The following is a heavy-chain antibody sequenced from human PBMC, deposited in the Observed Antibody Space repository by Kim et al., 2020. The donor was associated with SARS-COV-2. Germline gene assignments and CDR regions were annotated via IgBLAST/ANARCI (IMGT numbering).Heavy chain of an antibody. V-gene: IGHV6-1*01. D-gene: IGHD3-10*01. Sequence: SQTLSLTCAISGDSVSSNSAAWNWIRQSPSRGLEWLGRTYYRSKWYNDYAVSVKSRITINPDTSKNQFSLQLNSVTPEDTAVYYCARDPLWFGELLSRHYYYGMDVWVQGTTVTVSS. CDR2: TYYRSKWYN. CDR3: ARDPLWFGELLSRHYYYGMDV. J-gene: IGHJ6*02. CDR1: GDSVSSNSAA.